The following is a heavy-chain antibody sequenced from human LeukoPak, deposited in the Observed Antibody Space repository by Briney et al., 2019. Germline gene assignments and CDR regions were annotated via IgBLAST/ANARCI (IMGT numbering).Heavy chain of an antibody. CDR2: ISYDGSNK. CDR3: ARDQGHCSGGSCYGAVDY. J-gene: IGHJ4*02. CDR1: GFTFSSYG. V-gene: IGHV3-30*03. D-gene: IGHD2-15*01. Sequence: GGSLRLSCAASGFTFSSYGMHWVRQAPGKGLEWVAVISYDGSNKYYADSVKGRFTISRDNSKNTLYLQMNSLRAEDTAVYYCARDQGHCSGGSCYGAVDYWGQGTLVTVSS.